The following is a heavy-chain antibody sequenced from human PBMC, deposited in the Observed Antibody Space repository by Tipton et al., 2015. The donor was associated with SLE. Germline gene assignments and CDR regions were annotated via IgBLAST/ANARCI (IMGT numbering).Heavy chain of an antibody. CDR2: IYHSGST. Sequence: LSCTASGGSISSSSYYWGWIRQPPGKGLEWIGSIYHSGSTYYNPSLKSRVTISVDTSKNQFSLKLSSVTAADTAVYYCASLVNSSSWYLGAFDIWGQGTMVTVSS. V-gene: IGHV4-39*07. D-gene: IGHD6-13*01. CDR3: ASLVNSSSWYLGAFDI. CDR1: GGSISSSSYY. J-gene: IGHJ3*02.